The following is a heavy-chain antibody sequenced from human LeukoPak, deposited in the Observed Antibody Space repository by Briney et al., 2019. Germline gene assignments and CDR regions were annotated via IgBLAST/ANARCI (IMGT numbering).Heavy chain of an antibody. D-gene: IGHD3-22*01. V-gene: IGHV4-31*03. CDR1: GGSISSGGYY. Sequence: SQTLSLTCTVSGGSISSGGYYWTWTRQHPGKGLEWIGYMYYSGNTYYNPSLKSRVTISLDTSKNQFSLRLSSVTAADTAVYYCATRYYDGAFDIWGQGTMVTVSS. CDR3: ATRYYDGAFDI. CDR2: MYYSGNT. J-gene: IGHJ3*02.